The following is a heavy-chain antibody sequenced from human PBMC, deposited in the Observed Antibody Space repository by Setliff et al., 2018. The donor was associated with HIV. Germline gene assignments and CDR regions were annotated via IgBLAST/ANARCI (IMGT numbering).Heavy chain of an antibody. CDR3: AKVGRCVGTTCPRWFDP. J-gene: IGHJ5*02. Sequence: ASVKVSCKASGGSLTGSFIHWVRQAPGQGLEWMGWINPVTGGINYAHMFQGRVTMTRDTSTRTSYMELSSLTSDDTATYYCAKVGRCVGTTCPRWFDPWGQGTLVTVSS. CDR2: INPVTGGI. D-gene: IGHD2-21*01. V-gene: IGHV1-2*07. CDR1: GGSLTGSF.